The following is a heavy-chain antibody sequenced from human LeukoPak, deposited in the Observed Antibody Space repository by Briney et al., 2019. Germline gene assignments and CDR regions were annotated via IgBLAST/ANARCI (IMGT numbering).Heavy chain of an antibody. CDR1: GFTFSSYW. Sequence: GGSLRLSCAASGFTFSSYWMHWVRQAPGKGLVWVSRINSDGSTTGNADSVKGRFTISRDNAKNTLYLQMNSLRAEDTALYYCAKGQPLIWFGELSTYYGMDVWGQGTTVTVSS. D-gene: IGHD3-10*01. CDR2: INSDGSTT. J-gene: IGHJ6*02. V-gene: IGHV3-74*01. CDR3: AKGQPLIWFGELSTYYGMDV.